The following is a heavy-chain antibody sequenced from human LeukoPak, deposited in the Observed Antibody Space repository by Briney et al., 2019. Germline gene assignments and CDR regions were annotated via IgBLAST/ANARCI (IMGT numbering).Heavy chain of an antibody. J-gene: IGHJ3*02. V-gene: IGHV1-2*02. CDR3: TRDLKVRPSDAFDI. D-gene: IGHD2/OR15-2a*01. CDR2: INPNSGGT. CDR1: GYTFTGYY. Sequence: ASVKVSCKASGYTFTGYYMHWVRQAPVQGLEWMGWINPNSGGTNYAQKFQGRVTMTRDTSISTAYIELSRLRSDDTAVYYCTRDLKVRPSDAFDIWGQGTMVTVSS.